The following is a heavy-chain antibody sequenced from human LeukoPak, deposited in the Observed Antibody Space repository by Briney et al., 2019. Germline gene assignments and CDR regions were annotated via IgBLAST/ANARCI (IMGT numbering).Heavy chain of an antibody. V-gene: IGHV4-39*07. D-gene: IGHD2-15*01. CDR2: IYYSGST. Sequence: SETLSLTCTVSGGSISSSSYYWGWIRQPPGKGLEWIGSIYYSGSTYYNPSLKSRVTISVDTSKNQFSLKLSSVTAADTAVYYCARDECSGGSCYSGDAFDIWGQGTMVTVSS. CDR1: GGSISSSSYY. J-gene: IGHJ3*02. CDR3: ARDECSGGSCYSGDAFDI.